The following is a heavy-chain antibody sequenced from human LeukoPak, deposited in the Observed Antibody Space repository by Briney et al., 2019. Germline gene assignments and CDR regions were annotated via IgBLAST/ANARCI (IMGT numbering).Heavy chain of an antibody. CDR2: IYTSGST. CDR1: GGSISSGSYY. CDR3: ASEPGIAAADHFDY. V-gene: IGHV4-61*02. J-gene: IGHJ4*02. D-gene: IGHD6-13*01. Sequence: SETLSLTCTVSGGSISSGSYYWSWIRQPAGKGLEWIGRIYTSGSTNYNPSLKSRVTISVDTSKNQFSLKLSSMTAADTAVYYCASEPGIAAADHFDYWGQGTLVTVSS.